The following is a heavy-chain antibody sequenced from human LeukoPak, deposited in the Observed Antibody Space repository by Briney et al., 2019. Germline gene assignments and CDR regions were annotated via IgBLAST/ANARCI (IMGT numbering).Heavy chain of an antibody. J-gene: IGHJ2*01. Sequence: SESLSLTCTVSGGSISSSSYYWGWIRQPPGKGLEWIVRIYYSGSTYYNPSLNSRVTISVDTSKNQFSLKLSSVTDADTPVYYCARHLPRWYFDPWRGPTILTVSS. V-gene: IGHV4-39*01. CDR2: IYYSGST. CDR1: GGSISSSSYY. CDR3: ARHLPRWYFDP. D-gene: IGHD2-2*01.